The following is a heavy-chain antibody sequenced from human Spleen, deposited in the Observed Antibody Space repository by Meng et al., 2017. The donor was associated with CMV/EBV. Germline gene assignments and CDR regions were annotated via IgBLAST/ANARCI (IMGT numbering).Heavy chain of an antibody. D-gene: IGHD3-10*01. CDR3: ARDDGFI. Sequence: GESLKISCAASGFTFSNYWMSWVRQAPGKGLEWVAFIRYNGTKKDYEDSVKGRFTISRDQSKNTLYLQMNSLRVEDTAVYYCARDDGFIRGQGTRVTVSS. V-gene: IGHV3-30*02. J-gene: IGHJ3*02. CDR2: IRYNGTKK. CDR1: GFTFSNYW.